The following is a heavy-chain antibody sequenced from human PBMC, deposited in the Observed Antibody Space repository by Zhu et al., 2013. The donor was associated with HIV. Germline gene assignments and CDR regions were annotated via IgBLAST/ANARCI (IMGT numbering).Heavy chain of an antibody. V-gene: IGHV1-18*01. CDR1: GYTFTSYG. CDR2: ISAYNGST. J-gene: IGHJ4*02. CDR3: ARVGYCTNGVCYDSKGYFDY. Sequence: QVQLVQSGAEVKKPGASVKVSCKASGYTFTSYGISWVRQAPGQGLEWMGWISAYNGSTNYAQKLQGRVTMTTDTSTSTAYMELRSLRSDDTAVYYCARVGYCTNGVCYDSKGYFDYWGQGTLVTVSS. D-gene: IGHD2-8*01.